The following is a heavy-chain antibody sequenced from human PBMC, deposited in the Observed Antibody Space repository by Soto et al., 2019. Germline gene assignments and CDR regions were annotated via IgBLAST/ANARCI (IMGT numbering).Heavy chain of an antibody. Sequence: QVQLVQSGAEVKKPGASVKVSCKASGYTFTSYYMHWVRQAPGQGLEWMGIINPSGGSTSYAQKFQDRATMTRDTSTSTVYMELSSLRSEDTAVYYCALIAVAGRGSDYWGQGTLVTVSS. J-gene: IGHJ4*02. D-gene: IGHD6-19*01. CDR1: GYTFTSYY. CDR3: ALIAVAGRGSDY. V-gene: IGHV1-46*03. CDR2: INPSGGST.